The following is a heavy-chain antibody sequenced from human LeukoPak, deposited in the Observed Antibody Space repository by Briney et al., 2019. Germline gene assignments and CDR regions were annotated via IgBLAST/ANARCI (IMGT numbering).Heavy chain of an antibody. CDR3: ARSDIVVVTAIFDY. V-gene: IGHV1-69*13. D-gene: IGHD2-21*02. J-gene: IGHJ4*02. Sequence: GASVKVSCKASGGTFSSYAISWVRQASGQGLEWMGGIIPIFGTANYAQKFQGRVTITADESTSTAYMELSSLRSEDTAVYYCARSDIVVVTAIFDYWGQGTLVTVSS. CDR2: IIPIFGTA. CDR1: GGTFSSYA.